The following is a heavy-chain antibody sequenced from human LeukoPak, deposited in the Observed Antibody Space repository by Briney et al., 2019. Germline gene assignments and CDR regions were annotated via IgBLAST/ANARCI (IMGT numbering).Heavy chain of an antibody. CDR2: VYNSGSS. J-gene: IGHJ6*03. CDR3: ARMWTLVRGTPPPYYYMDV. CDR1: GFTFSSYW. V-gene: IGHV4-59*01. Sequence: GSLRLSCAASGFTFSSYWMSWIRQPPGKGLESIGYVYNSGSSNYNPSLKSRVTISVDTSKNQFSLKLSSVTAADTAVYYCARMWTLVRGTPPPYYYMDVWGKGTTVTISS. D-gene: IGHD3-10*01.